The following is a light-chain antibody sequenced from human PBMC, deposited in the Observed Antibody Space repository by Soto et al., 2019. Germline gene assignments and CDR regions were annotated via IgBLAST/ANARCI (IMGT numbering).Light chain of an antibody. J-gene: IGKJ2*01. CDR2: GAS. CDR1: QSVRNNY. V-gene: IGKV3-20*01. CDR3: QQYNSYSPYT. Sequence: ELVLTQSPGTLSSSPGERATLSCRARQSVRNNYLAWYQQRPGQAPRLLIYGASQRATGIPDRFSGSGSGTEFTLSISSLQPDDFATYYCQQYNSYSPYTFGQGTKLEIK.